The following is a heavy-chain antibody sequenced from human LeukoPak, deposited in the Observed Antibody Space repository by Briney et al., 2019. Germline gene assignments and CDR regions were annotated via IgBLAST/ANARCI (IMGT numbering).Heavy chain of an antibody. V-gene: IGHV1-2*02. Sequence: ASVTVSCKVSGYSFTAHFMHWVRQAPGQGLEWMGWIDPNSGGTNCAQKFQGRVTMTRDTSVSAVYMELSSLRSDDTAVYYCARGGGYSWFDYWGQGTLVTVSS. CDR3: ARGGGYSWFDY. D-gene: IGHD5-18*01. CDR1: GYSFTAHF. CDR2: IDPNSGGT. J-gene: IGHJ4*02.